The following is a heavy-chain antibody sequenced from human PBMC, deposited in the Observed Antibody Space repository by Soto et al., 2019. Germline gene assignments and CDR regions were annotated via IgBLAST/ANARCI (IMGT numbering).Heavy chain of an antibody. V-gene: IGHV3-23*01. CDR2: ISCCGGTA. Sequence: EVQLLESGGDLVRPGESLRLSCAASGFNFNKYAMSWVRQAPGEGLEWVSGISCCGGTASYADSVKVRFTVAREDSKNTLFLHMNSLRVEDTAEYYCSKDDREQWLLPHLEIWCRGTLVTVS. CDR1: GFNFNKYA. D-gene: IGHD6-19*01. CDR3: SKDDREQWLLPHLEI. J-gene: IGHJ4*02.